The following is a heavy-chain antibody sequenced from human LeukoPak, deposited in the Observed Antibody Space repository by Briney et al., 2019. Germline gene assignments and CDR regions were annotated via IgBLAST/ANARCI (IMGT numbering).Heavy chain of an antibody. D-gene: IGHD1-14*01. V-gene: IGHV3-33*01. CDR3: TRYNNDHFDY. J-gene: IGHJ4*02. CDR1: GITFGGYG. CDR2: IEYFGSRA. Sequence: PGGALRLSCAGSGITFGGYGMHWFRQTPGKGLEWVAVIEYFGSRAFYADSVKGRFTISRDNSKNTMSVQMDDLRAEDTAVYYCTRYNNDHFDYWGQGTLVTVSS.